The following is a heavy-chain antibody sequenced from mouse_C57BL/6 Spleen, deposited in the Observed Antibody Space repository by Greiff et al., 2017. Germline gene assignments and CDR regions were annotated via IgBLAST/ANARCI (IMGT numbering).Heavy chain of an antibody. Sequence: VQLQQSGPELVKPGASVKISCKASGYTFTDYYMNWVKQSHGKSLEWIGDINPNNGGTSYNQKFKGKATLTVDKSSSTAYMELRSLTSADSAVYYCARAGTSFDYWGQGTTLTVSS. J-gene: IGHJ2*01. V-gene: IGHV1-26*01. CDR2: INPNNGGT. D-gene: IGHD4-1*01. CDR1: GYTFTDYY. CDR3: ARAGTSFDY.